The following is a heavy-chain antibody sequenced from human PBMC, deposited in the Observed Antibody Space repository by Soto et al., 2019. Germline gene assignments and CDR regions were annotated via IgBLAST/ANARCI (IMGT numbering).Heavy chain of an antibody. CDR3: ARDGSGIADWFDP. V-gene: IGHV4-30-4*01. CDR2: IYYSGGT. J-gene: IGHJ5*02. CDR1: GSSISSGDYY. D-gene: IGHD3-10*01. Sequence: PSETLSLTCTVSGSSISSGDYYWSWIRQPPGKGLEWIGYIYYSGGTYYNPSLKSRVTISVDTSKNQFSLKLSSVTAADTAVYYCARDGSGIADWFDPWGQGTLVTVSS.